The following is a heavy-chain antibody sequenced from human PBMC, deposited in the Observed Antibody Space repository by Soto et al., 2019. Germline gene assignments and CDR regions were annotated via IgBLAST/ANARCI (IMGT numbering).Heavy chain of an antibody. Sequence: SETLSLTCTVSCGSISSYYWSWIRQPPGKGLEWIGYIYYSGSTNYNPPLKSRVTISVDTSKNQFSLKLSSVTAADTAVYYCARRYGYSFDYWGQGTLVTVSS. CDR3: ARRYGYSFDY. J-gene: IGHJ4*02. D-gene: IGHD1-1*01. CDR2: IYYSGST. V-gene: IGHV4-59*08. CDR1: CGSISSYY.